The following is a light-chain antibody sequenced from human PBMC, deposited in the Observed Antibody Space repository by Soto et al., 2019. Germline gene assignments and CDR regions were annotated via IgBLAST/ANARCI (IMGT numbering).Light chain of an antibody. CDR3: QQYGSSPQDT. Sequence: EIVLTQSPGTLSLSPGERATLSCRASQSVSSSYLAWYQQRPGQAPRLLIYGASSRATGIPDRFSGSGSGTDVTLTITRLDPEDCAVYYFQQYGSSPQDTFGQGTKLEIK. CDR1: QSVSSSY. J-gene: IGKJ2*01. V-gene: IGKV3-20*01. CDR2: GAS.